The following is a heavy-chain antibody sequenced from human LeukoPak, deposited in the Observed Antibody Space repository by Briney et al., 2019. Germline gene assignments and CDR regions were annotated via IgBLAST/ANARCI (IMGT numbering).Heavy chain of an antibody. V-gene: IGHV1-2*02. Sequence: ASVKVSCKASGYTFTGYYMHWVRQAPGQGLEWMGWINPNSGGTNYAQKFQGRVTMTRDASISTAYTELSRLRSDDTAVYYCARVAPYYYGSGSYLVHYYYYGMDVWGQGTTVTVSS. CDR1: GYTFTGYY. CDR3: ARVAPYYYGSGSYLVHYYYYGMDV. CDR2: INPNSGGT. J-gene: IGHJ6*02. D-gene: IGHD3-10*01.